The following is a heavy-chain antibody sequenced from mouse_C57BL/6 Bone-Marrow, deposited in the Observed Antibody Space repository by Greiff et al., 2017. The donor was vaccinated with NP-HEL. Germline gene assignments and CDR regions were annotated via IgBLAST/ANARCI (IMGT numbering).Heavy chain of an antibody. D-gene: IGHD2-3*01. CDR2: IFPGSGST. V-gene: IGHV1-75*01. CDR3: AKWLLRNAMDY. CDR1: GYTFTDYY. J-gene: IGHJ4*01. Sequence: VKLVESGPELVKPGASVKISCKASGYTFTDYYINWVKQRPGQGLEWIGWIFPGSGSTYYNEKFKGKATLTVDKSSSTAYMLLSSLTSEDSAVYFCAKWLLRNAMDYWGQGTSVTVSS.